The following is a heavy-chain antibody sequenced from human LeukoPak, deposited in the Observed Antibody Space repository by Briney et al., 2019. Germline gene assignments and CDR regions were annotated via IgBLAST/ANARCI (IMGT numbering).Heavy chain of an antibody. Sequence: SVKVSCKASGGTFSSYAISWVRQAPGQGLEWMGGIIPIFGTANYAQKFQGRVTITAGKSTSTAYMELSSLRSEDTAVYYCARLNGGSGAFDIWGQGTMVTVSS. CDR2: IIPIFGTA. V-gene: IGHV1-69*06. J-gene: IGHJ3*02. D-gene: IGHD3-10*01. CDR3: ARLNGGSGAFDI. CDR1: GGTFSSYA.